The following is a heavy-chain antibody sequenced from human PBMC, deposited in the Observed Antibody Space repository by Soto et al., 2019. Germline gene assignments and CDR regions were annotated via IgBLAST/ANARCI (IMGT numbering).Heavy chain of an antibody. D-gene: IGHD6-13*01. J-gene: IGHJ4*02. CDR3: ARDGAAAAKDY. V-gene: IGHV3-30-3*01. Sequence: PGGSLRLSCAASGFTFSSYAMHWVRQAPGKGLEWVAVISYDGSNKYYADSVKGRFTISRDNSKNTLYLQMNSLRAEDTAVYYCARDGAAAAKDYWGQGTLVTVS. CDR2: ISYDGSNK. CDR1: GFTFSSYA.